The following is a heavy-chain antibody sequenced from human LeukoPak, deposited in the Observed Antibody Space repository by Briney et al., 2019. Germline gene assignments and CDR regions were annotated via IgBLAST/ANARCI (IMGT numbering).Heavy chain of an antibody. CDR3: AGDTVTIFHI. CDR1: GFTFSSYS. J-gene: IGHJ3*02. CDR2: ISSSSTTI. Sequence: GGSLRLSCAASGFTFSSYSMNWVRQAPGNGLEWVSYISSSSTTIYYADSVKGRFTISRDNAKNSLYLQMNSLRDEDTAVYYCAGDTVTIFHIWGQGTMVTVSS. D-gene: IGHD4-17*01. V-gene: IGHV3-48*02.